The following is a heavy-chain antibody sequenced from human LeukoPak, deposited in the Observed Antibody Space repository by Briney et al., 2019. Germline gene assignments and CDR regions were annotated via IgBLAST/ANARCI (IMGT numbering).Heavy chain of an antibody. CDR2: IYYSGST. J-gene: IGHJ3*02. CDR3: ARHAIGLAPDAFDI. V-gene: IGHV4-39*01. D-gene: IGHD5-24*01. CDR1: GGSISSSSYY. Sequence: SETLSLTCTVSGGSISSSSYYWGWIRQPPGKGLEWIGSIYYSGSTYYNPSLKSRVTISVDTSKSQFSLKLTSVSAADTAVYYCARHAIGLAPDAFDIWGQGTMVTVSS.